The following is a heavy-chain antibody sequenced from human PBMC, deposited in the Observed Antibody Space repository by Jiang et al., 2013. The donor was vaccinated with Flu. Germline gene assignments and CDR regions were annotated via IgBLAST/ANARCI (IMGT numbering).Heavy chain of an antibody. Sequence: LVESGGGVVQPGRSLRLSCAASGFSFSSYGMHWVRQAPGKGLEWVAVISYDESNKHYADSVKGRFTISRDNSKNTLYLQMNSLRAEDTAVYYCARDWPLGSSWGNWFDPWGQGTLVTVSS. CDR2: ISYDESNK. CDR3: ARDWPLGSSWGNWFDP. D-gene: IGHD6-13*01. J-gene: IGHJ5*02. CDR1: GFSFSSYG. V-gene: IGHV3-33*05.